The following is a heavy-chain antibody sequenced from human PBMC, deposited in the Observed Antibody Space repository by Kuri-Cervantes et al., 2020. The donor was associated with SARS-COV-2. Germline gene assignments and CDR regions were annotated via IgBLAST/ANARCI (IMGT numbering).Heavy chain of an antibody. Sequence: SETLSLTCTVSGGSISSYDWSWIRQPPGKGLEWIGYIYYSGSTNYNPSLKSRVIISVDTSKNQFSLKLSSVTAADTAVYYCARDHGSFRITAAGIDAFDIWGQGTMVTVSS. CDR2: IYYSGST. V-gene: IGHV4-59*01. CDR1: GGSISSYD. J-gene: IGHJ3*02. D-gene: IGHD6-13*01. CDR3: ARDHGSFRITAAGIDAFDI.